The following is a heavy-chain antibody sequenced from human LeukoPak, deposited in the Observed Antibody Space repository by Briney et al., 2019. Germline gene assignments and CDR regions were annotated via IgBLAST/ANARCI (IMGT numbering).Heavy chain of an antibody. Sequence: GGSLRLSCAASGFTFSDYYMSWIRQAPGKGLEWVSYISSSGSTIYYADSVKGRFTISRDNAKNSLYLQMNSLRVEDTAVYYCASGYCSSSSCYPVDYWGQGTLVTVSS. CDR2: ISSSGSTI. J-gene: IGHJ4*02. D-gene: IGHD2-2*03. CDR3: ASGYCSSSSCYPVDY. V-gene: IGHV3-11*04. CDR1: GFTFSDYY.